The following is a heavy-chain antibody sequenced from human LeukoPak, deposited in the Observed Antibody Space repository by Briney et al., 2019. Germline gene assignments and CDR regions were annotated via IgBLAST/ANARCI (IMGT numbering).Heavy chain of an antibody. V-gene: IGHV1-2*02. CDR3: AREGQYYFDY. D-gene: IGHD4-11*01. CDR1: GYTFTGYY. CDR2: INPNSGGT. J-gene: IGHJ4*02. Sequence: ASVKVSCKASGYTFTGYYMHWVRQAPGQGLEWMGWINPNSGGTNYAQKFQGRVTMTRDTSTSTVYMELSSLRSEDTAVYYCAREGQYYFDYWGQGTLVTVSS.